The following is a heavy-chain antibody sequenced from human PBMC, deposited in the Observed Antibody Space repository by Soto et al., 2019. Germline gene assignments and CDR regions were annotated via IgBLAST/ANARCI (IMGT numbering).Heavy chain of an antibody. CDR1: GYTFTSYY. D-gene: IGHD3-3*01. CDR2: INPSGGST. J-gene: IGHJ4*02. Sequence: ASVKVSCKASGYTFTSYYMHWVRQAPGQGLEWMGIINPSGGSTSYAQKFQGRVTMTRDTSTSTVYMELSSLRSEDTAVYYCAREEVDSWSGYYAPPTNAIDYWGQGTLVTVSS. V-gene: IGHV1-46*03. CDR3: AREEVDSWSGYYAPPTNAIDY.